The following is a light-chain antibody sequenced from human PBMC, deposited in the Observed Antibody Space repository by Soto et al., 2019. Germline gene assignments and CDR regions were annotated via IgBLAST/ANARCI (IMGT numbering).Light chain of an antibody. Sequence: DIQMTHSPSTLSASVGYRVTITFRASQSISSWLAWYQQKPGKAPKLLIYKASSLESGVPSRFSGSGSGTEFTLTISSLQPDDFATYYCQQYNSYPLTFGGGTKVDI. V-gene: IGKV1-5*03. J-gene: IGKJ4*01. CDR2: KAS. CDR1: QSISSW. CDR3: QQYNSYPLT.